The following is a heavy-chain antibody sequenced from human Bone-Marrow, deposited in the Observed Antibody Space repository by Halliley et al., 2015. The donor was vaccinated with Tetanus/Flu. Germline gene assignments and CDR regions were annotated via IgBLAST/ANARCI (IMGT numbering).Heavy chain of an antibody. CDR3: ARGGARRHYASSATGVFDY. D-gene: IGHD3-22*01. CDR2: IYRSGNK. CDR1: GGSISGYEW. J-gene: IGHJ4*02. V-gene: IGHV4-4*02. Sequence: TLSLTCAVSGGSISGYEWWSWVRQSPGKGLEWLAEIYRSGNKNYNPSVKSRLTISVDKSKNEFSLNRTSVTAADTAVYYCARGGARRHYASSATGVFDYWGQGTLVTVSS.